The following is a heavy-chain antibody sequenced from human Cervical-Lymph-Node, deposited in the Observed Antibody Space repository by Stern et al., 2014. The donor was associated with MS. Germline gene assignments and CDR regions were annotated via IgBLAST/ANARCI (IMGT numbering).Heavy chain of an antibody. J-gene: IGHJ6*02. CDR2: IWYDGSTK. CDR1: GFTFSSYG. Sequence: VQLLESGGGVVQPGRSLRLSCAASGFTFSSYGMHWVRQAPGKGLEWVAVIWYDGSTKYYADSVKGRFTISRDNSKNTLYLQMNSLRAEDTAVYYCARTYSGSYYSYCYGMDVWGQGTTVTVSS. CDR3: ARTYSGSYYSYCYGMDV. V-gene: IGHV3-33*01. D-gene: IGHD1-26*01.